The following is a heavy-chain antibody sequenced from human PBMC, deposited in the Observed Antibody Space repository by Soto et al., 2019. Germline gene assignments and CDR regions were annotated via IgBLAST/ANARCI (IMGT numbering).Heavy chain of an antibody. J-gene: IGHJ5*02. CDR2: ITPLLDTT. CDR1: GGTFSSYA. Sequence: GASVKVSCKASGGTFSSYAINWVRQAPGQGLEWMGGITPLLDTTSSAQKFQGRVTVTADDSTNTAYMELNSLTSEDTAVYYCARSYDSRSYGSFDPWGQGTLVTVSS. D-gene: IGHD3-10*01. V-gene: IGHV1-69*13. CDR3: ARSYDSRSYGSFDP.